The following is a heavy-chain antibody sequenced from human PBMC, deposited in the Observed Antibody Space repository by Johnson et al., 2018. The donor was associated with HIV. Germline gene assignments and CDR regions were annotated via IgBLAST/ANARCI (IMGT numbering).Heavy chain of an antibody. CDR1: GFTVSSNY. Sequence: VESGGGVVQPGRSLRLSCAASGFTVSSNYMSWVRQAPGKGLEWVSLIYSDGSTYYADSVKGRFTISRDNSKNMVYLQMNSLRPEDTAVYYCARLPSGYSRDGFDIWGQGTMVTVSS. D-gene: IGHD5-18*01. J-gene: IGHJ3*02. CDR3: ARLPSGYSRDGFDI. CDR2: IYSDGST. V-gene: IGHV3-66*04.